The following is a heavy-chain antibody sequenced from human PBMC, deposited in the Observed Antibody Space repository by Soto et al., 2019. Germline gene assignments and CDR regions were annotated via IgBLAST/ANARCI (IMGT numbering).Heavy chain of an antibody. CDR3: AKGGQSYDY. CDR2: ISTSVGST. J-gene: IGHJ4*02. Sequence: GSLRLSCAASGFTFSTYAMSWVRQAPGKGPEWVSAISTSVGSTYYTDSVKGRFTISRDNSKNTLYLQMNSLRAEDTAVYYCAKGGQSYDYWGQGTLVTVSS. D-gene: IGHD3-10*01. V-gene: IGHV3-23*01. CDR1: GFTFSTYA.